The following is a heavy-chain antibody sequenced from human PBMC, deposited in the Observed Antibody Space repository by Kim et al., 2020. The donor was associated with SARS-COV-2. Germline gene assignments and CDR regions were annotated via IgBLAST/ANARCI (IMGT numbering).Heavy chain of an antibody. V-gene: IGHV4-39*01. D-gene: IGHD5-18*01. J-gene: IGHJ4*02. CDR1: GGSISSSSYY. CDR3: ARGGYSYGFGGRGGWSFDS. Sequence: SETLSLTCTVSGGSISSSSYYWGWIRQPPGKGLEWIGSIYYSGRTYYNPSLKSRVTISVDTSKNQFSLKLSSVTAADTAVYYCARGGYSYGFGGRGGWSFDSWGQRTLVTVSS. CDR2: IYYSGRT.